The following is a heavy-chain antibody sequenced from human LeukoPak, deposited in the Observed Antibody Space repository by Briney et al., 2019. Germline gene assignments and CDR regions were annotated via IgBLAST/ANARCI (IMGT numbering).Heavy chain of an antibody. CDR3: AATRWMAYCGGDCYAANY. CDR1: GYSFTDYW. Sequence: GESLKISCKGSGYSFTDYWIGWVRPMPGKGLEWMGIIYPGDSDTRYSPSFQGQVTISADKSISTAYLQWSSLKASDTAMYYRAATRWMAYCGGDCYAANYWGQGTLVTVSS. CDR2: IYPGDSDT. D-gene: IGHD2-21*02. J-gene: IGHJ4*02. V-gene: IGHV5-51*01.